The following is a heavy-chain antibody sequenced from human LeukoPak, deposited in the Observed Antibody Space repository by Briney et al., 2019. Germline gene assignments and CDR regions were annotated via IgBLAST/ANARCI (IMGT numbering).Heavy chain of an antibody. CDR2: ISSSGSTI. D-gene: IGHD5-18*01. CDR1: GFTFSSYE. J-gene: IGHJ6*03. V-gene: IGHV3-48*03. CDR3: AKEGQDTAMAGYHYYYYYYMDV. Sequence: PGGSLRLSCAASGFTFSSYEMNWVRQAPGKGLEWVSYISSSGSTIYYADSVKGRFTISRDNAKNSLYLQMNSLRAEDTAVYYCAKEGQDTAMAGYHYYYYYYMDVWGKGTTVTVSS.